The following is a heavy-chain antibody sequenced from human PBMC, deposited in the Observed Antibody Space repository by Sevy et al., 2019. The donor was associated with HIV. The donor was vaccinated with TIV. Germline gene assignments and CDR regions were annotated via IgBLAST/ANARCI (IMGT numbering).Heavy chain of an antibody. CDR2: IWYDGSNK. Sequence: GGSLRLSCAASGFTFSSYGMHWVRQAPGKGLEWVAVIWYDGSNKYYADSVKGRFTISRDNSKNTLYLQMNSLRAEDTAGYYCARDGDYGDYVSYFDYWGQGTLVTVSS. CDR3: ARDGDYGDYVSYFDY. V-gene: IGHV3-33*08. J-gene: IGHJ4*02. D-gene: IGHD4-17*01. CDR1: GFTFSSYG.